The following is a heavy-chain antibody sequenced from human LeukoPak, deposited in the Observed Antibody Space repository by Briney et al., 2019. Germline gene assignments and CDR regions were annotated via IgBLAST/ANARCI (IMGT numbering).Heavy chain of an antibody. CDR1: GFTVSSNY. J-gene: IGHJ4*02. Sequence: GGSLRLSCAASGFTVSSNYMSWVRQAPGKGLEWVSVIYSGGSTYYADSVKGRFTISRDNAKNSLHLQMNSLRAEDTAVYYCARDGGSSWYFDYWGQGTLATVSS. D-gene: IGHD6-13*01. CDR2: IYSGGST. CDR3: ARDGGSSWYFDY. V-gene: IGHV3-66*01.